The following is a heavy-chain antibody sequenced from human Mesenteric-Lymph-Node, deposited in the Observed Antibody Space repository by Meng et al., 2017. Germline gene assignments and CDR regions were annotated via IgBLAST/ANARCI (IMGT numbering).Heavy chain of an antibody. CDR3: ARDLRKSSGWYDRLLFDY. D-gene: IGHD6-19*01. Sequence: GGSLRLSCAASRFTFNNYAMSWVRQAPGKGLEWVSSISSSGSTIYYADSVKGRFTISRDNAKNSLYLQMNSLRAEDTAVYYCARDLRKSSGWYDRLLFDYWGQGTLVTVSS. V-gene: IGHV3-11*01. CDR1: RFTFNNYA. J-gene: IGHJ4*01. CDR2: ISSSGSTI.